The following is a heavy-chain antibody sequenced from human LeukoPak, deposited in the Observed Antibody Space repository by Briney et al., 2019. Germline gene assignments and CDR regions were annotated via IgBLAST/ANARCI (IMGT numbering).Heavy chain of an antibody. Sequence: GRSLRLSCAASGFTFDDYAMHWVRQAPGKGLEWVSGISWNSGSIGYADSVKGRFTISRDNAKNSLYLQMNSLRAEDTALYYCAKDALHYLYGSGSYYNLFDYWGQGTLVTVSS. D-gene: IGHD3-10*01. CDR1: GFTFDDYA. CDR3: AKDALHYLYGSGSYYNLFDY. CDR2: ISWNSGSI. J-gene: IGHJ4*02. V-gene: IGHV3-9*01.